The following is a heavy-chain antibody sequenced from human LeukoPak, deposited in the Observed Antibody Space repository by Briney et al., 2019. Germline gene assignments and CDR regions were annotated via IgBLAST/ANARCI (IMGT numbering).Heavy chain of an antibody. CDR2: ISAYNGNT. V-gene: IGHV1-18*01. CDR3: AGEVYSNWFDP. Sequence: GASVKVSCKASGYTFTSYGISWVRQAPGRGLEWMGWISAYNGNTNYAQKFQGRVTMATDTSTSTAYMELRSLRSDDTAMYYCAGEVYSNWFDPWGQGTLVTVSS. CDR1: GYTFTSYG. D-gene: IGHD2-8*01. J-gene: IGHJ5*02.